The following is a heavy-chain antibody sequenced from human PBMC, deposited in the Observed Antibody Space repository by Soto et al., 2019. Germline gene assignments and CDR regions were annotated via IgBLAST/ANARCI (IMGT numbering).Heavy chain of an antibody. CDR2: IIPIFGTA. Sequence: ASVKVSCKASGGTFSSYAISWVRQAPGQGLEWMGGIIPIFGTANYAQKFQGRVTITADESTSTAYMELSSLRSEDTAVYYCAVLTYCSGGSCSDPFDYWGQGTLVTVSS. J-gene: IGHJ4*02. D-gene: IGHD2-15*01. V-gene: IGHV1-69*13. CDR3: AVLTYCSGGSCSDPFDY. CDR1: GGTFSSYA.